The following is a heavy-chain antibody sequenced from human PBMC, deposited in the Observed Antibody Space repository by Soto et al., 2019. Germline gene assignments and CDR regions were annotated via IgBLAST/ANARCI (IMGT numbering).Heavy chain of an antibody. V-gene: IGHV1-24*01. D-gene: IGHD3-10*02. J-gene: IGHJ4*02. CDR1: GYTLTELS. Sequence: ASVKVSCKVSGYTLTELSMHWVRQAPGKGLEWMGDFDPEDGETIYAQKFQGRVTMTEDTSTDTAYMEMSSLRSEDTAVYYCATELSGDYVLGRGQYYFDYWGQGTLVTVSS. CDR2: FDPEDGET. CDR3: ATELSGDYVLGRGQYYFDY.